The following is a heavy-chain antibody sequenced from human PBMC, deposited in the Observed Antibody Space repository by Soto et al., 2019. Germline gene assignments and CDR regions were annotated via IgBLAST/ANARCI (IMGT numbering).Heavy chain of an antibody. Sequence: ASVKVSCKASGYTFTSYGISWVRQAPGQGLERMGWISAYNGNTNYAQKLQGRVTMTTDTSTSTAYMELRSLRSDDTAVYYCARDPVVAARLEPFDYWGQGTLVTVSS. D-gene: IGHD6-6*01. CDR2: ISAYNGNT. J-gene: IGHJ4*02. CDR3: ARDPVVAARLEPFDY. V-gene: IGHV1-18*01. CDR1: GYTFTSYG.